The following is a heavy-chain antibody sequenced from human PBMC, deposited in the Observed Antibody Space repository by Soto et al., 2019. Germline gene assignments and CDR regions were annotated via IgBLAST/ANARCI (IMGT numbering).Heavy chain of an antibody. CDR1: GLTFSSYA. CDR2: IGGSGDNT. CDR3: AKSGVLNDYGDYVVWRTYYFDY. Sequence: GGSLRLSCAASGLTFSSYAMSWVRQAPGKGLEWVSAIGGSGDNTYYADSVKGRFTISRDNSKNTLYLQMNSLRAEDTAVYYCAKSGVLNDYGDYVVWRTYYFDYWGQGALVTVSS. D-gene: IGHD4-17*01. J-gene: IGHJ4*02. V-gene: IGHV3-23*01.